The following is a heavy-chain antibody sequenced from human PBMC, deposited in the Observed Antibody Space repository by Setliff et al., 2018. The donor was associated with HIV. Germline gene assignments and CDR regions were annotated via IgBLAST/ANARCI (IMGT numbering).Heavy chain of an antibody. CDR3: ASGGHRLHDY. CDR2: IYYSGGT. J-gene: IGHJ4*02. V-gene: IGHV4-39*07. CDR1: GGSISSSSYY. Sequence: SETLSLTCTVSGGSISSSSYYWGWIRQPPGKGLEWIGTIYYSGGTYYKSSLKSRLIISLDTSRNQFSLNLRSVTAAHTAVYFCASGGHRLHDYWGQGTLVTVSS. D-gene: IGHD1-26*01.